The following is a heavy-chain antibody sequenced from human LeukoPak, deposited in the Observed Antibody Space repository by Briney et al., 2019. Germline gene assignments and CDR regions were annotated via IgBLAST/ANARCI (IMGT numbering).Heavy chain of an antibody. CDR3: AKVGGRSWFYFDN. D-gene: IGHD6-13*01. V-gene: IGHV3-30*18. CDR1: AFNFSDYH. J-gene: IGHJ4*02. CDR2: ITDDGTDK. Sequence: GGSLRLSCAGSAFNFSDYHMDWVRQAPGKGLGWVAVITDDGTDKYYRDSVKGRFSVSRDNSKNTLYLQMNTLRPEDTAIYFCAKVGGRSWFYFDNWGQGTVVTVSS.